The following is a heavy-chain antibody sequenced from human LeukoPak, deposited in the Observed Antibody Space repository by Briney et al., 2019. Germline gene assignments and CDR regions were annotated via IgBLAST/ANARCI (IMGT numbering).Heavy chain of an antibody. Sequence: TGGSLRLSCGASGFTFSTYAMHWVRQAPGRGVEYVSAISSDGGSTYYANSVKGRFTISRDNSKNTLYLQMGSLRAEDMAVYYCARDALTGTPTYYFECWGPGNL. V-gene: IGHV3-64*01. CDR1: GFTFSTYA. J-gene: IGHJ4*02. CDR3: ARDALTGTPTYYFEC. CDR2: ISSDGGST. D-gene: IGHD1-20*01.